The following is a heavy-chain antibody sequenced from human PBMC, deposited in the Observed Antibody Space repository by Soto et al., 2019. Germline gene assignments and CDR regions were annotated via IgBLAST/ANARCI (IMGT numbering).Heavy chain of an antibody. CDR3: AREEWQLGYYYYYYGMDV. CDR1: GYTFTSYY. CDR2: INPSGGST. D-gene: IGHD6-6*01. Sequence: ASVKVSCKASGYTFTSYYMHWVRQAPGRGLEWMGIINPSGGSTSYAQKFQGRVTMTRDTSTSTVYMELSSLRSEDTAVYYCAREEWQLGYYYYYYGMDVWGQGTTVTVSS. V-gene: IGHV1-46*01. J-gene: IGHJ6*02.